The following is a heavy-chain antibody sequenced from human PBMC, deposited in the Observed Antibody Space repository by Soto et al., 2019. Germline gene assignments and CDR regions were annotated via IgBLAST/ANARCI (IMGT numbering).Heavy chain of an antibody. V-gene: IGHV4-59*01. CDR2: IYYSGST. CDR3: ARENYHGAGRSLYYYYGMDV. Sequence: SETLSLTCTVSGGSISSYYWSWIRQPPGKGLEWIGYIYYSGSTNYNPSLKSRVTISVDTSKNQFSLKLSSVTAADTAVYYCARENYHGAGRSLYYYYGMDVWGQGTTVTVSS. CDR1: GGSISSYY. J-gene: IGHJ6*02. D-gene: IGHD3-10*01.